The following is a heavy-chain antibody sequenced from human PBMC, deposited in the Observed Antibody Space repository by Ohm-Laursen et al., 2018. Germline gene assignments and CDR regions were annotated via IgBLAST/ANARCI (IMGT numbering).Heavy chain of an antibody. CDR1: GGTFSSYA. Sequence: SVKVSCKVSGGTFSSYAISWVRQAPGQGLEWMGGIIPIFGTANYAQKFQGRVTITADESTSTAYMELSSLRSEDTAVYYCARDRVPSLGYCSGGSCLLSLDYWGQGTLVTVSS. D-gene: IGHD2-15*01. V-gene: IGHV1-69*13. J-gene: IGHJ4*02. CDR3: ARDRVPSLGYCSGGSCLLSLDY. CDR2: IIPIFGTA.